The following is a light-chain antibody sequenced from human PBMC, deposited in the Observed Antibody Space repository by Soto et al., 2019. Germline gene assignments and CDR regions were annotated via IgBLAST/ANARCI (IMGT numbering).Light chain of an antibody. CDR2: SDN. Sequence: QSVLTQPPSASGTPGQRVTISCSGSSSNIGLYAVAWFQLLPGAAPRLLIFSDNYRPSGVPDRFSGSKSGTSASLAISGLQYEDEADYSCAVWDDSLHGRVFGTGTKLTVL. CDR1: SSNIGLYA. CDR3: AVWDDSLHGRV. J-gene: IGLJ1*01. V-gene: IGLV1-44*01.